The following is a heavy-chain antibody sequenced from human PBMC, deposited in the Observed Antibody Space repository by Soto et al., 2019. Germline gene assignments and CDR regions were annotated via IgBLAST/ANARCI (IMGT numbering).Heavy chain of an antibody. Sequence: PSDTLSLTCAVYGGSFSGYYWSWIRQPPGKGLEWIGEINHSGSTNYNPSLKSRVTISVDTSKNQFSLKLSSVTAADTAVYYCARGEDIVVVPADYRFDPWGQGTLVT. CDR1: GGSFSGYY. CDR3: ARGEDIVVVPADYRFDP. D-gene: IGHD2-2*01. V-gene: IGHV4-34*01. J-gene: IGHJ5*02. CDR2: INHSGST.